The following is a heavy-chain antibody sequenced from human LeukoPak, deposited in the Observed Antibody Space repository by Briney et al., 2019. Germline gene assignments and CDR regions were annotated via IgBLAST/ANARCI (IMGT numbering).Heavy chain of an antibody. CDR3: ARQSATIFGVVIMS. V-gene: IGHV3-21*01. D-gene: IGHD3-3*01. CDR2: ISSSSSYI. CDR1: GFTFSNYG. Sequence: GGSLRLSCAASGFTFSNYGMHWVRQAPGKGLEWVSSISSSSSYIYYADSVKGRFTISRDNAKNSLYLQMNSLRAEDTAVYYCARQSATIFGVVIMSWGQGTLVTVSS. J-gene: IGHJ4*02.